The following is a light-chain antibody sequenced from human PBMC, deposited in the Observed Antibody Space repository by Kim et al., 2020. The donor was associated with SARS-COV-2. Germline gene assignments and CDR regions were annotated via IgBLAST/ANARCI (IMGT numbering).Light chain of an antibody. V-gene: IGKV3-20*01. CDR3: QQYGSSPYT. J-gene: IGKJ2*01. Sequence: LSPGERATLSCRASQSVSSSYLAWYQQKPGQAPRLLIYGASSRATGIPDRFSGSGSGTDLTLTISRLEPEDFAVYYCQQYGSSPYTFGQGTKLEIK. CDR2: GAS. CDR1: QSVSSSY.